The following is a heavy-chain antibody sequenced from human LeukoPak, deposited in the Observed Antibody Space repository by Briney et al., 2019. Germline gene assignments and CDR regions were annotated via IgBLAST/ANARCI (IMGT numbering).Heavy chain of an antibody. CDR1: GFTFSSYS. D-gene: IGHD6-13*01. J-gene: IGHJ4*02. CDR2: ISSSSSSYI. CDR3: ARSSGNIAAAGSYLLL. Sequence: GGSLRLSCAASGFTFSSYSMNWVRQAPGKGLEWVSSISSSSSSYIYYADSVKGRFTISRDNAKKSLYLQMHTLRAEDTAVYYCARSSGNIAAAGSYLLLWGQGTLVTVSS. V-gene: IGHV3-21*01.